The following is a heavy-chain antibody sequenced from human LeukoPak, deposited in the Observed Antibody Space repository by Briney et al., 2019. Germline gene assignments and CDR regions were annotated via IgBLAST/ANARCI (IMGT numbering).Heavy chain of an antibody. J-gene: IGHJ4*02. CDR1: GDSVSSGSYY. V-gene: IGHV4-31*03. D-gene: IGHD3-10*01. CDR3: ARSPRVGYYGSGSKTKIFDY. CDR2: IYYSGST. Sequence: SETLSLTCTVSGDSVSSGSYYWSWIRQHPGKGLEWIGYIYYSGSTYYNPSLKSRVTISVDTSKNQFSLKLSSVTAADTAVYYCARSPRVGYYGSGSKTKIFDYWGQGTLVTVSS.